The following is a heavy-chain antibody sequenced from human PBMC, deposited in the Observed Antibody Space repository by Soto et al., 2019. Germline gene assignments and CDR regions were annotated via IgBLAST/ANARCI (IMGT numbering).Heavy chain of an antibody. V-gene: IGHV1-69*12. CDR3: ARDMRGQLLNHGDWYFDL. CDR1: GGTFSSYA. J-gene: IGHJ2*01. D-gene: IGHD2-2*02. Sequence: QVQLVQSGAEVKKPGSSVKVSCKASGGTFSSYAISWVRQAPGQGLEWMGGIIPIFGTANYAQKFQGRVTITADEXTXTXXMELSSLRSEDTAVYYCARDMRGQLLNHGDWYFDLWGRGTLVTVSS. CDR2: IIPIFGTA.